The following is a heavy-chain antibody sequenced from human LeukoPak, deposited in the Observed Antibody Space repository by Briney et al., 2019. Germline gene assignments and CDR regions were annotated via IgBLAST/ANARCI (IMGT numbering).Heavy chain of an antibody. J-gene: IGHJ4*02. V-gene: IGHV3-30-3*01. CDR3: SWEYQLL. Sequence: GRSLRLSCAASGFTFSSYAMHWVRQAPGKGLEWVAVISYDGSNKYYADSVKGRFTISRDNSKNTLYLQMNSLRAEDTAVYYCSWEYQLLWGQGTLVTVSS. CDR1: GFTFSSYA. CDR2: ISYDGSNK. D-gene: IGHD2-2*01.